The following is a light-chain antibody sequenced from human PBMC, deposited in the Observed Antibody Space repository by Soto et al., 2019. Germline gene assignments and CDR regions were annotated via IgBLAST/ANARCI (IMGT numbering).Light chain of an antibody. J-gene: IGKJ2*01. CDR3: QQLSHYPYP. CDR2: DSS. V-gene: IGKV1-9*01. Sequence: DIQLTQSPSFLSASVEDRVTISCRASYDISSSLAWYQQEPGKPPKLLIYDSSTLQTVVPSRFTGSGSGRKFTLTISGLQFGDFATYFCQQLSHYPYPVGQGTKLEI. CDR1: YDISSS.